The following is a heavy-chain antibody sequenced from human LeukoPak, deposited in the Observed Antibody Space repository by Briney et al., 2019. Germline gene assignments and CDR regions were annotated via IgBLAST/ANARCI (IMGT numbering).Heavy chain of an antibody. J-gene: IGHJ4*02. V-gene: IGHV1-46*01. Sequence: GASVKVSCKASGYTFTSYYMHWVRQAPGQGLEWIGIINPSGGSSSYAQKFQGRVTMTRDTSTSAVYMELSSLRSEDAAVYYCARSSSPPFEYWGQGTLVTVSS. CDR1: GYTFTSYY. D-gene: IGHD6-6*01. CDR2: INPSGGSS. CDR3: ARSSSPPFEY.